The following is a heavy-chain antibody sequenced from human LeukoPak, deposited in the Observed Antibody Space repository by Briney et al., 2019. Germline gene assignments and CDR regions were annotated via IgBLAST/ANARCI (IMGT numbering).Heavy chain of an antibody. J-gene: IGHJ3*02. V-gene: IGHV3-48*03. CDR2: ISSSGTTM. CDR1: GFTFSTYE. CDR3: ARDGAYYDILTGYLDI. D-gene: IGHD3-9*01. Sequence: GGSLRLSCVASGFTFSTYEMNWVRQAPGKGLEWVSYISSSGTTMYYADSVKGRFTMSRGNAKNSLYLQMNSLRADDTAVYYCARDGAYYDILTGYLDIWGQGTRVTVSS.